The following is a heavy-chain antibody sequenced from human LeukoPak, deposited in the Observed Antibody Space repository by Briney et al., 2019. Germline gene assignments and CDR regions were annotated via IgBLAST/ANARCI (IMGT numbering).Heavy chain of an antibody. V-gene: IGHV3-53*01. J-gene: IGHJ4*02. Sequence: PGGSRRLSCAASGFTVSSNYMSWVRQAPGKGLEWVSVIYSGGSTYYADSVKGRFTISRDNSKNTLYLQMNSLRAEDTAVYYCARGRWLQNFYYFDYWGQGTLVTVSS. CDR1: GFTVSSNY. D-gene: IGHD5-24*01. CDR2: IYSGGST. CDR3: ARGRWLQNFYYFDY.